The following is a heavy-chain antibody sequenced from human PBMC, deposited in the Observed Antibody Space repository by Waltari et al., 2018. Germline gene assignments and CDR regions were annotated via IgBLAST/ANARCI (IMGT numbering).Heavy chain of an antibody. J-gene: IGHJ4*02. V-gene: IGHV4-59*01. Sequence: QVQLQESGPGLVKPSETLSLTCSVSGGSISNYYWNWIRQTPGKGLEWIGYISSSGQTTSNPSLKRRLSVSLDTSKTRFSLRLSSVTAADTAVYYCARATYYDFSSGYSFDNWGQGTLVTVSS. CDR1: GGSISNYY. D-gene: IGHD3-3*01. CDR2: ISSSGQT. CDR3: ARATYYDFSSGYSFDN.